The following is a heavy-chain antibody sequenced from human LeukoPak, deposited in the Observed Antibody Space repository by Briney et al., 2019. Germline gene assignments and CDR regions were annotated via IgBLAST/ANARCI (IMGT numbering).Heavy chain of an antibody. CDR2: FDPEDGET. Sequence: ASVKVSCKVSGYTLTELSMHWVRQAPGKGLEWMGGFDPEDGETIYAQKFQGRVTMTEDTSTDTAYMELSSLRSEDTAVYYCARGQGLFIAVAGKDFDYWGQGTLVTVSS. J-gene: IGHJ4*02. D-gene: IGHD6-19*01. V-gene: IGHV1-24*01. CDR1: GYTLTELS. CDR3: ARGQGLFIAVAGKDFDY.